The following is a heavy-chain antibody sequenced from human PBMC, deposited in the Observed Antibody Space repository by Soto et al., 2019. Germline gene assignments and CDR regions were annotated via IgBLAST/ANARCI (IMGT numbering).Heavy chain of an antibody. J-gene: IGHJ4*02. Sequence: GGSLSLSCEASDLPFSNYAMSWVRQAPGMGLEWVSAISPNGDTTNYADSVKGRFTISRDNSKNTVYLQMNSLRADDTAVYYCARDQSYLSFWGLGTLVTVSS. CDR3: ARDQSYLSF. V-gene: IGHV3-23*01. CDR2: ISPNGDTT. D-gene: IGHD3-10*01. CDR1: DLPFSNYA.